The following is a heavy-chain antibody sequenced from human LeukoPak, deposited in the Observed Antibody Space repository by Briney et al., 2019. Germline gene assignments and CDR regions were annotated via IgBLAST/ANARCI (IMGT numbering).Heavy chain of an antibody. CDR1: AYSSTNYW. D-gene: IGHD6-19*01. Sequence: GESLQISCKGSAYSSTNYWIGWVRQLPRKGLEWMGTIYPGDSDTTYSPSFQGQLTTSSDKTINTTYLLCNNLKTSDTTMYYFTRYYRQWLGHYYYCMYVWGKGTKV. CDR3: TRYYRQWLGHYYYCMYV. CDR2: IYPGDSDT. V-gene: IGHV5-51*01. J-gene: IGHJ6*03.